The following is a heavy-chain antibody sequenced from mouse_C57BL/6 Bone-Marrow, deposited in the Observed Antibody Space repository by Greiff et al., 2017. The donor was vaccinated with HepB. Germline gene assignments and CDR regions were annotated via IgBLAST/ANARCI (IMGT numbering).Heavy chain of an antibody. CDR2: IYPGGGYT. J-gene: IGHJ2*01. Sequence: VQLQQSGAELVRPGTSVKMSCKASGYTFTNYWIGWAKQRPGHGLEWIGDIYPGGGYTNYNEKFKGKATLTADKSSSTAYMQFSSLTSEDSAIYYCARSEYYGSREGNCFDYWGQGTTLTVSS. V-gene: IGHV1-63*01. CDR1: GYTFTNYW. CDR3: ARSEYYGSREGNCFDY. D-gene: IGHD1-1*01.